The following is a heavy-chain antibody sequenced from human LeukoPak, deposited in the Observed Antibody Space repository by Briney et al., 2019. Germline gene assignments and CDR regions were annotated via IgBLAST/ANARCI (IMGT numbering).Heavy chain of an antibody. D-gene: IGHD1-26*01. V-gene: IGHV4-59*01. Sequence: SETLSLTCTVSGGSISSYYWSWIRQPPGKGLEWIGYIYYSGSTNYNPSLTSRVTISVDTSKNQFSLKLSSVTAADTAVYFCARYSGTYYVYWGQGTLVTVSS. CDR3: ARYSGTYYVY. CDR2: IYYSGST. CDR1: GGSISSYY. J-gene: IGHJ4*02.